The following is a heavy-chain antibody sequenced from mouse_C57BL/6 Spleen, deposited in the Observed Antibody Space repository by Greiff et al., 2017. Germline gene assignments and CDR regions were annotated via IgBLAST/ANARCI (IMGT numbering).Heavy chain of an antibody. J-gene: IGHJ4*01. CDR1: GFTFSDYG. Sequence: EVQGVESGGGLVKPGGSLKLSCAASGFTFSDYGMHWVRQAPEKGLEWVAYISSGSSTIYYADTVKGRFTISRDNAKNTLFLQMTSLRSEDTAMYYCARAYDGYYVVDAMDYWGQGTSVTVSS. CDR2: ISSGSSTI. CDR3: ARAYDGYYVVDAMDY. V-gene: IGHV5-17*01. D-gene: IGHD2-3*01.